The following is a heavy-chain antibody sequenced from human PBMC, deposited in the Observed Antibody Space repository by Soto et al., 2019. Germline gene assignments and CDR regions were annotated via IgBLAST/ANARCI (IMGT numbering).Heavy chain of an antibody. CDR3: ARGVYGSGNYYTGPSAFAI. CDR1: GGTLSDHG. Sequence: QVQLEQSGAEVKKPGSSVKISCKASGGTLSDHGVSWLRQAPGQGLEWVGGTIPVFNTAKYAPKFQGRVTSAADKSTNIAYMELGSLRSDDTAFYYCARGVYGSGNYYTGPSAFAIWGQGTLVIVSS. V-gene: IGHV1-69*06. J-gene: IGHJ3*02. CDR2: TIPVFNTA. D-gene: IGHD3-10*01.